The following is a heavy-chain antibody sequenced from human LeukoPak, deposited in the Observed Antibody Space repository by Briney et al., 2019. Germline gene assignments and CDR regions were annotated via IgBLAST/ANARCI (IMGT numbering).Heavy chain of an antibody. CDR1: GGSFSGYY. CDR2: INHSGST. V-gene: IGHV4-34*01. CDR3: ATGLYYYYMDV. Sequence: PSETLSLTCAVYGGSFSGYYWSWIRQPPGKGLEWIGEINHSGSTNYNPSLKSRVTISVDTSKNQFSLKLSSVTAADTAVYYCATGLYYYYMDVWGKGTTVTVSS. J-gene: IGHJ6*03.